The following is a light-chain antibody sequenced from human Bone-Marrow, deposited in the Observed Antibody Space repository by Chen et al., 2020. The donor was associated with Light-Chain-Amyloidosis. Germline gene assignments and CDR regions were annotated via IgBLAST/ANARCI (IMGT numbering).Light chain of an antibody. CDR3: QSYQGSSQGV. V-gene: IGLV6-57*01. Sequence: NFMLTQPHSVSESPGKTGIISGTRSSCSIATNYLQWYQQRPGSSPTTVIYEDDQRPSGVPARFSGSIDRSSNSASLTISGLKTEDEADYYCQSYQGSSQGVFGGGTKLTVL. J-gene: IGLJ3*02. CDR2: EDD. CDR1: SCSIATNY.